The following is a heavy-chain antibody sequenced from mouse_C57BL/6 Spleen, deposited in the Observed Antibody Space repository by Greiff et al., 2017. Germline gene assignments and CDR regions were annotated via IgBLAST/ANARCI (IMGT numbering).Heavy chain of an antibody. CDR1: GFNFKDYY. V-gene: IGHV14-2*01. D-gene: IGHD2-4*01. Sequence: EVQLQQSGAELVKPGASVKLSCTASGFNFKDYYMHWVKQRTEQGLEWIGRIDPENGDTKYAPKFQGKATITADTSSNTAYLQLSSLTSEDTAVYYCARWGLRRDWYFDVWGTGTTVTVSS. J-gene: IGHJ1*03. CDR2: IDPENGDT. CDR3: ARWGLRRDWYFDV.